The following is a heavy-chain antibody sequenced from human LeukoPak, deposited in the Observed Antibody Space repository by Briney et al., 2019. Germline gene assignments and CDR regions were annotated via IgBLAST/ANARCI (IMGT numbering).Heavy chain of an antibody. CDR3: AKDIGRLGELSSDY. Sequence: GGSLGLSCAASGFTFDDYAMHWVRQAPGKGLEWVSLISGDGGSTSYADSVKGRFTISRDNSKNSLYLQMNSLRTEDTALYYCAKDIGRLGELSSDYWGQGILVTVSS. CDR2: ISGDGGST. J-gene: IGHJ4*02. CDR1: GFTFDDYA. V-gene: IGHV3-43*02. D-gene: IGHD3-16*02.